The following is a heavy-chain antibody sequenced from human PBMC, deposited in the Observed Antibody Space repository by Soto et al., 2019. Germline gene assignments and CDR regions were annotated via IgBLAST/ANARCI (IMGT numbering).Heavy chain of an antibody. CDR2: ISGSGGST. CDR1: GFTFSSYA. D-gene: IGHD2-2*01. J-gene: IGHJ4*02. Sequence: GGSLRRSCAASGFTFSSYAMSWVRRAPGKGLGWVAAISGSGGSTYYADSVKGRFTISRDNSKNTLYLQMNSLRAEDTAVYYCAKDLGYCSSTSCSQFDYWDQGTLVTVSS. V-gene: IGHV3-23*01. CDR3: AKDLGYCSSTSCSQFDY.